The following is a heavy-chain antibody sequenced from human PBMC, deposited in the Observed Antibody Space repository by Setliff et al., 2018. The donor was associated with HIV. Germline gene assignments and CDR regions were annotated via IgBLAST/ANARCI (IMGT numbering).Heavy chain of an antibody. J-gene: IGHJ4*02. V-gene: IGHV4-59*11. Sequence: PSETLSLTCNVSGLSMRAHHWSWVRLPPGKTLEWLGYILYSGNSNYNPSFKNRVTISLNEAKRQFSLDLKSVTSADTAVYYCATEGREKLALFDHWGLGTRVTSPQ. CDR1: GLSMRAHH. D-gene: IGHD6-6*01. CDR2: ILYSGNS. CDR3: ATEGREKLALFDH.